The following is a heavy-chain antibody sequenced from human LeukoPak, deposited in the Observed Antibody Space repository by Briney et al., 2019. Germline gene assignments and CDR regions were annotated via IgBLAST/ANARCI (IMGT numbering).Heavy chain of an antibody. Sequence: SETLSLTCAVYGGSFSGYYWSWIRQPPGKGLEWFGEINHSGSTNYNPSLKSRVTISVDTSKNQFSLKLSSVTAADTAVYYCTRGYRGYKYGYAWFDHWGQGTLVTVSS. J-gene: IGHJ5*02. CDR1: GGSFSGYY. D-gene: IGHD5-18*01. CDR2: INHSGST. V-gene: IGHV4-34*01. CDR3: TRGYRGYKYGYAWFDH.